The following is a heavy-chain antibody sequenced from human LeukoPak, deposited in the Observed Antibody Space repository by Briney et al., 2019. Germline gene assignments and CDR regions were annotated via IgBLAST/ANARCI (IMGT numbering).Heavy chain of an antibody. D-gene: IGHD2-21*02. CDR3: ARGRRAHIVVVTAINY. CDR2: INHRGST. Sequence: KPSETLSLTCAVYGGSFSGYYWSWIRQPPGKGLEWIGEINHRGSTNYNPSLKSRVTISVDTSKNQFSLKLSSVTAADTAVYYCARGRRAHIVVVTAINYWGQGTLVTVSS. CDR1: GGSFSGYY. V-gene: IGHV4-34*01. J-gene: IGHJ4*02.